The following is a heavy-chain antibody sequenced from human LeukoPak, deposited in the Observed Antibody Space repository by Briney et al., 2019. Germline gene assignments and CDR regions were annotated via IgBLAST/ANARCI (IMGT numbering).Heavy chain of an antibody. D-gene: IGHD3-22*01. J-gene: IGHJ4*02. CDR2: ISYSGST. V-gene: IGHV4-59*01. CDR3: ARLDYYHFDY. CDR1: GGSISRYY. Sequence: SETLSLTCTVSGGSISRYYWSWIRQPPGKGLEWIGYISYSGSTKYNPSLMSRVTISVDTSKNQFSLKLSSATAADTAVYYCARLDYYHFDYWGQGTVVTVSS.